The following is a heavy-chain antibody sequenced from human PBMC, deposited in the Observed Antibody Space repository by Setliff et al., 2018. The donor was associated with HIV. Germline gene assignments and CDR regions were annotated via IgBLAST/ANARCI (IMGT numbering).Heavy chain of an antibody. V-gene: IGHV4-38-2*02. CDR1: GYSITSGYS. D-gene: IGHD3-22*01. J-gene: IGHJ5*02. CDR3: ARDNNYYDSSGYYPYNWFDP. Sequence: PSETLSLTCAVSGYSITSGYSWGWIRQSPGKGLEWIGSIYYSGSTNYNPSLKSRVTISVDTSKNQFSLKLSSVTAADTAVYYCARDNNYYDSSGYYPYNWFDPWGQGTLVTVSS. CDR2: IYYSGST.